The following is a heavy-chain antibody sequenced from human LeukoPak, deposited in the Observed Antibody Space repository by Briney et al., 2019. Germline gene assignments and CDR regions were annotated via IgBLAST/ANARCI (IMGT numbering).Heavy chain of an antibody. V-gene: IGHV3-23*01. J-gene: IGHJ4*02. CDR1: GFTFSSYA. D-gene: IGHD3-22*01. CDR3: ARDPGYYDSSGYYRNMVVWQPPNY. CDR2: ISGSGGST. Sequence: GGSLRLSCAASGFTFSSYAMSWVRQAPGKGLEWVSAISGSGGSTYYADSVKGRFTISRDNSKNTLYLQMNSLRAEDTAVYYCARDPGYYDSSGYYRNMVVWQPPNYWGQGTLVTVSS.